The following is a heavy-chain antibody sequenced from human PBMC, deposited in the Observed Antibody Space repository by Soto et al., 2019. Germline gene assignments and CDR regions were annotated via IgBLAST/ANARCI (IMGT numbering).Heavy chain of an antibody. CDR2: ISSSSSTI. J-gene: IGHJ3*02. CDR1: GFTFSSYS. V-gene: IGHV3-48*04. CDR3: ARDRGYCSSTSCYAVKERAFDI. Sequence: GGSLRLSCAASGFTFSSYSMNWVRQAPGKGLEWVSYISSSSSTIYYADSVKGRFTISRDNAKNSLYLQMNSLRAEDTAVYYCARDRGYCSSTSCYAVKERAFDIWGQGTMVTVSS. D-gene: IGHD2-2*01.